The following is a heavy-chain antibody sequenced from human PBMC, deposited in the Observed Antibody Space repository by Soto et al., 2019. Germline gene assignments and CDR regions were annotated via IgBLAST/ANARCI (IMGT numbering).Heavy chain of an antibody. Sequence: KPSETLSLTCTVSGGSVSSGSYYWSWIRQPPGKGLEWIGYIYYSGSTNYNPSLKSRVTISVDTSKNQFSLKLSSVTAADTAVYYCARGSYYDFWSGWGQGTLVTVSS. D-gene: IGHD3-3*01. CDR3: ARGSYYDFWSG. J-gene: IGHJ4*02. CDR2: IYYSGST. V-gene: IGHV4-61*01. CDR1: GGSVSSGSYY.